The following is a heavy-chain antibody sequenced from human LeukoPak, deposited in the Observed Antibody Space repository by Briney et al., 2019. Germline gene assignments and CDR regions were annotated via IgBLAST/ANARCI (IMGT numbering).Heavy chain of an antibody. Sequence: PGGSLRLSCAASGFTFSSYGLHWVRQAPGKGLEWVAFMYYDGTNKFYAGSVKGRFAISRDNSKNTLYLQMNSLRVEDTAVYYCATRGLSGYYYGMDVWGQGTTVTVSS. J-gene: IGHJ6*02. CDR3: ATRGLSGYYYGMDV. CDR2: MYYDGTNK. D-gene: IGHD3-10*01. V-gene: IGHV3-30*02. CDR1: GFTFSSYG.